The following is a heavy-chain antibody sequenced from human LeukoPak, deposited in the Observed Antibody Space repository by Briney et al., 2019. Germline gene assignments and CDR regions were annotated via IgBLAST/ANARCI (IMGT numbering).Heavy chain of an antibody. V-gene: IGHV1-2*02. J-gene: IGHJ5*02. D-gene: IGHD4-17*01. Sequence: ASVKVSCKASGYTFTGYYMHWVRQAPGQGLEWMGWINPNSGGTNYAQKFQGRVTMTRDTSISTAYMELSRLRSDDTAVYYCAREAYGDYRFDPWGQGTLVTVSS. CDR3: AREAYGDYRFDP. CDR1: GYTFTGYY. CDR2: INPNSGGT.